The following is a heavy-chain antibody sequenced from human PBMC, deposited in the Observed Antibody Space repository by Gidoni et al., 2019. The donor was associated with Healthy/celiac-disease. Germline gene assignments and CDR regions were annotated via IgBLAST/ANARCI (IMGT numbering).Heavy chain of an antibody. CDR1: GGSIRSSSYY. CDR3: ARGMVEDGDYGGWFDP. J-gene: IGHJ5*02. D-gene: IGHD4-17*01. Sequence: QLQLQESGPGLVKPSETLSLTCTVSGGSIRSSSYYWGWIRQPPGKGLEWIGRIYYSGSTYYNPSLKSRVTISVDTSKNQFSLKLSSVTAADTAVYYCARGMVEDGDYGGWFDPWGQGTLVTVSS. CDR2: IYYSGST. V-gene: IGHV4-39*01.